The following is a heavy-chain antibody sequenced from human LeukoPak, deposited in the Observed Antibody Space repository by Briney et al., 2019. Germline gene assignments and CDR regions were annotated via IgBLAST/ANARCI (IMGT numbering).Heavy chain of an antibody. CDR2: INHSGST. CDR3: ARHQGYSSGWLTGRGNWFDP. Sequence: PSETLSLTCAVYGGSFSGYYWSWIRQPPGKGLEWIGEINHSGSTNYNPSLKSRVTISVDTSRNQFSLKLSSVTAADTAVYYCARHQGYSSGWLTGRGNWFDPWGQGTLVTVSS. J-gene: IGHJ5*02. D-gene: IGHD6-19*01. V-gene: IGHV4-34*01. CDR1: GGSFSGYY.